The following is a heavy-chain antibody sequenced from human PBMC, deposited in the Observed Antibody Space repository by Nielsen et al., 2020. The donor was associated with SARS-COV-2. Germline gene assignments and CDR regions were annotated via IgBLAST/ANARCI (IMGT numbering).Heavy chain of an antibody. CDR1: GYSFPTYW. CDR3: ARHTRISSSFYYYYYMDV. D-gene: IGHD6-6*01. CDR2: IYPGDSDT. J-gene: IGHJ6*03. Sequence: GESLKISCKGSGYSFPTYWIGWVRQMPGKGLEWMGIIYPGDSDTRYSPSFQGQVTISADKSISTAYLQWSSLKASDTAKYYCARHTRISSSFYYYYYMDVWGKGTTVTVSS. V-gene: IGHV5-51*01.